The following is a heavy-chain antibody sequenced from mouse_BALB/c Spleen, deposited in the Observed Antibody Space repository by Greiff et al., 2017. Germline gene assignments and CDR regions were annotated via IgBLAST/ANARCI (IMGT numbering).Heavy chain of an antibody. CDR1: GYSFTGYF. CDR3: ARGDDRYPYAMDY. CDR2: INPYNGDT. V-gene: IGHV1-20*02. J-gene: IGHJ4*01. Sequence: EVQRVESGPELVKPGASVKISCKASGYSFTGYFMNWVMQSHGKSLDWIGRINPYNGDTFYNQKFKGKATLTVDKSSSTAHMELRSLASEDSAVYYCARGDDRYPYAMDYWGQGTSVTVSS. D-gene: IGHD2-14*01.